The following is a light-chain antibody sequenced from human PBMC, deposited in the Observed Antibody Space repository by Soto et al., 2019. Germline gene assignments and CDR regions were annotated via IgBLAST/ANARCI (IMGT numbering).Light chain of an antibody. CDR1: SSDVGGYDY. CDR3: SSFAANDNVV. Sequence: QSVLTQPASVSGSPGQSITISCTGTSSDVGGYDYVSWYQQHPGKAPKLMIYEVSNRPSGVSNRFSGSKYANTASLTISGLQTGDEADYYCSSFAANDNVVFGGGTQLTVL. V-gene: IGLV2-14*01. CDR2: EVS. J-gene: IGLJ3*02.